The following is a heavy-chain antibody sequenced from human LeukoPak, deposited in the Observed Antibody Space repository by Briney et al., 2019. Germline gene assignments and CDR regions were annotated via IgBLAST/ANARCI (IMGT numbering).Heavy chain of an antibody. Sequence: SETLSLTCAVYGVSFSSYHWSWLRQPPGKGLEWLGEISHSGSINYNPSLKSRVTISMDTSKNQFSLKLSSVTAADMAVYYCSRRSWQLVQAYYYYYYDVWGKGTTVTVSS. V-gene: IGHV4-34*01. CDR2: ISHSGSI. D-gene: IGHD6-6*01. CDR1: GVSFSSYH. J-gene: IGHJ6*03. CDR3: SRRSWQLVQAYYYYYYDV.